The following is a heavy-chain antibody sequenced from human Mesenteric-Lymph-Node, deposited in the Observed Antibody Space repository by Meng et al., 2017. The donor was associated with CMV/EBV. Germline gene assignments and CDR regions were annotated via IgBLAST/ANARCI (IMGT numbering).Heavy chain of an antibody. D-gene: IGHD3-22*01. J-gene: IGHJ3*02. Sequence: GESLKISCASSGFTFSSYEMNWVRQAPRKGLEWASYISRSGSTIYYADSVKGRFTISRDNAKNSLYLQMNSLRAEDTAVYYCARGGYYDSSGYNDAFDIWGQGTMVTVSS. V-gene: IGHV3-48*03. CDR3: ARGGYYDSSGYNDAFDI. CDR2: ISRSGSTI. CDR1: GFTFSSYE.